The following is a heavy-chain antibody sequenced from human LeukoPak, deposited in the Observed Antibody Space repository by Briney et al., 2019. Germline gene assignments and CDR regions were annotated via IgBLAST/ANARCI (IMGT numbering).Heavy chain of an antibody. V-gene: IGHV3-48*01. J-gene: IGHJ3*02. CDR2: ISPTSNTI. Sequence: GGSLRLSCAASGFTFSSYSMNWVRQAPGKGLGWVSYISPTSNTIYYADSVMGRFTVSRDNAKNSLGLQMNSLRAEGTAVYSCAIEKRGGRGAFDIWGLGTMVIVSS. CDR3: AIEKRGGRGAFDI. CDR1: GFTFSSYS. D-gene: IGHD3-10*01.